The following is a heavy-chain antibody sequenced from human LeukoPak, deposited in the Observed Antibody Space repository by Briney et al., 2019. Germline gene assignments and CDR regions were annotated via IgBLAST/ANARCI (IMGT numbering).Heavy chain of an antibody. V-gene: IGHV6-1*01. CDR3: ARDPIRYSSSWELGNYYFDY. J-gene: IGHJ4*02. CDR2: TYYRSKWYN. Sequence: SRTLSLTCAISGDSVSSDSAAWSWIRQSPSRGLEWLGRTYYRSKWYNDYAVSVKSRITINPDTSKNQFSLQLNSVTPEDTAVYYCARDPIRYSSSWELGNYYFDYWGQGTLVTVSS. D-gene: IGHD6-13*01. CDR1: GDSVSSDSAA.